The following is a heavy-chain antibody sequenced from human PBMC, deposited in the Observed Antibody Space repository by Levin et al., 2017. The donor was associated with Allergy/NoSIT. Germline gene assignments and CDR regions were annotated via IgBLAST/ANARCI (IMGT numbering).Heavy chain of an antibody. D-gene: IGHD2-2*01. V-gene: IGHV3-48*02. CDR3: ASVYCSTTSCYGAY. CDR1: GFTFSSYS. CDR2: ITSSSSSI. J-gene: IGHJ4*02. Sequence: ASVKVSCAASGFTFSSYSMNWVRQAPGKGLEWVSYITSSSSSIYYADSVRGRFTIPRDNAKNSLYLQMNSLRDEDTAVYYCASVYCSTTSCYGAYWGQGTLVTVSS.